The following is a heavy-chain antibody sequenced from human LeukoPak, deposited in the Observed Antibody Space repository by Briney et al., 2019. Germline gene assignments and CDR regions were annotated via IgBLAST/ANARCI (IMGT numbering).Heavy chain of an antibody. CDR2: INSDGSST. Sequence: PGGSLRLSCAASGFTVSSNYMSWVRQAPGKGLEWVSRINSDGSSTSYADSVKGRFTISRDNAKNTLYLQMNSLRAEDTAVYYCARDKYPGIAAAVPYWGQGTLVTVSS. J-gene: IGHJ4*02. CDR1: GFTVSSNY. V-gene: IGHV3-74*01. CDR3: ARDKYPGIAAAVPY. D-gene: IGHD6-13*01.